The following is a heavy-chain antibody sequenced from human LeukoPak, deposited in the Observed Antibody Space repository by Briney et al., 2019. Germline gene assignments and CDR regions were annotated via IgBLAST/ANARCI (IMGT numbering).Heavy chain of an antibody. CDR1: GFTFSSYS. Sequence: PGGSLRLSCAASGFTFSSYSMNWVRQAPGKGLEWVSSISSSSSYIYYADSVKGRFTISRDNAKNSLYLQMNSLRAEDTAVYYCARDHGSLAPFDYWGQGTLVTVSS. V-gene: IGHV3-21*01. CDR3: ARDHGSLAPFDY. D-gene: IGHD3-3*02. CDR2: ISSSSSYI. J-gene: IGHJ4*02.